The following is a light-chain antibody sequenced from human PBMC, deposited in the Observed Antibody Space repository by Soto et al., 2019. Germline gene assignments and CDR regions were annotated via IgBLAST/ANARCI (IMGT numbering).Light chain of an antibody. V-gene: IGKV1-5*01. Sequence: DIQITQSPSTLSASVLDRVTLTFRASQSIGDYLAWYQDKPGKAPRLLIYDASNLKSGVPSRFSGSGSGTEFTLTIANLQPDDFATYYCQQYDIYRKFGTGNKGDIK. CDR3: QQYDIYRK. CDR1: QSIGDY. CDR2: DAS. J-gene: IGKJ1*01.